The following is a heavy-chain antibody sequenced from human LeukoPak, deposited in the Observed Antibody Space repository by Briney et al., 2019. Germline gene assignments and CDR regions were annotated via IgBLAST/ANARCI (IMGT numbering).Heavy chain of an antibody. CDR1: GFTLRSYS. D-gene: IGHD2-2*01. J-gene: IGHJ6*02. CDR2: ISSSGGGT. V-gene: IGHV3-23*01. Sequence: GGSLRLSCAASGFTLRSYSMNWVRQAPGKGLEWASGISSSGGGTYYADSVKGRFTISRDNSKNTLYLQMNSLRAEDTAVYFCAKDFSSSYYYYGLDVWGQGTTVTVSS. CDR3: AKDFSSSYYYYGLDV.